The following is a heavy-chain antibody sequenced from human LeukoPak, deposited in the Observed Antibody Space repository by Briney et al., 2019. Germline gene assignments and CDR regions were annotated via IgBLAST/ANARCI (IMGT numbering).Heavy chain of an antibody. CDR1: RFTFSSYS. Sequence: QAGGSLRLSCAASRFTFSSYSMNWVRQAPGKGLEWVSYISSSSSTIYYADSVKGRFTISRDNAKNSLYLQMNSLRAEDTAVYYCARLHAGLVRGVIIYYGMDVWGQGTTVTVSS. D-gene: IGHD3-10*01. CDR3: ARLHAGLVRGVIIYYGMDV. J-gene: IGHJ6*02. V-gene: IGHV3-48*04. CDR2: ISSSSSTI.